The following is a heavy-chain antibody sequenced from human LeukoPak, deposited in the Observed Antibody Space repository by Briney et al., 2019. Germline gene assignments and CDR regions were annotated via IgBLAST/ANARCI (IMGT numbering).Heavy chain of an antibody. CDR3: ARVTGYTIEDYFDY. J-gene: IGHJ4*02. V-gene: IGHV4-61*02. CDR1: GGSISSGSYY. Sequence: SETLSLTCTVSGGSISSGSYYWSWIRQPAGKGLEWIGRIYTSGSTNYNPSLKSRVTISVDTSKNQFSLKLSSVTAADTAVYYCARVTGYTIEDYFDYWGQGILVTVSS. CDR2: IYTSGST. D-gene: IGHD3-9*01.